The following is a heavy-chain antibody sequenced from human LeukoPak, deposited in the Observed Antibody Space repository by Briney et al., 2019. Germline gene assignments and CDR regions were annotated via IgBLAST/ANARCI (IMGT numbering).Heavy chain of an antibody. CDR1: GYTFTSYG. Sequence: ASVKVSCKASGYTFTSYGISWVRQALGQGLEWMGWISAYNGNTNYAQKLQGRVTMTTDTSTSTAYMELRSLRSDDTAVYYCARDSVSGSYYHDAFDIWGQGTMVTVSS. CDR3: ARDSVSGSYYHDAFDI. V-gene: IGHV1-18*01. D-gene: IGHD1-26*01. J-gene: IGHJ3*02. CDR2: ISAYNGNT.